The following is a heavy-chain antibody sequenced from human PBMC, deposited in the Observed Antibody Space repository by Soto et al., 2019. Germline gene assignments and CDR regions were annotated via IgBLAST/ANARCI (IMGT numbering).Heavy chain of an antibody. J-gene: IGHJ4*02. CDR2: IVPIYRTA. V-gene: IGHV1-69*01. Sequence: QVQLVQSGAEVKKPGSSVKVSCKASGGTFSSYRLNWVRQAPGQGLAWVGGIVPIYRTADYAQKFQGRVTITADESARTAYMELRSRKSQDTAGYYCARDSGAKLSSSWGQGTLVTVSS. D-gene: IGHD6-13*01. CDR3: ARDSGAKLSSS. CDR1: GGTFSSYR.